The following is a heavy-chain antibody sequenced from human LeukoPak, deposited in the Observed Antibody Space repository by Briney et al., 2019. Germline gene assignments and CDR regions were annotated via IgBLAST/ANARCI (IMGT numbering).Heavy chain of an antibody. J-gene: IGHJ4*02. V-gene: IGHV3-23*01. Sequence: GGSLRLSCAASGFIFSSYGMSWVRQALGKGLEWVSAISGSGGSTYYADSVKGRFTISRDNSKNTLYLQMNNLRAEDTAVYYCAKTRGSGPFDYWGQGTLVTVSS. CDR3: AKTRGSGPFDY. D-gene: IGHD3-10*01. CDR2: ISGSGGST. CDR1: GFIFSSYG.